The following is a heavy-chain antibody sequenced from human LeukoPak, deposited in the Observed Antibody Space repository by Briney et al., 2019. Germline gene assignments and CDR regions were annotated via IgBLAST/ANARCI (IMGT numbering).Heavy chain of an antibody. CDR3: ARDWPTVIADF. D-gene: IGHD4-11*01. V-gene: IGHV1-18*04. CDR1: GYKFLSHG. Sequence: ASVKVSCTTSGYKFLSHGISWVRQAPGQGLEWLGWIRADNGDKRFAQKFQGRFTMTTDTSTSTAHMELRGLRSDDTAVYYCARDWPTVIADFWGQGTLVTVSS. CDR2: IRADNGDK. J-gene: IGHJ4*02.